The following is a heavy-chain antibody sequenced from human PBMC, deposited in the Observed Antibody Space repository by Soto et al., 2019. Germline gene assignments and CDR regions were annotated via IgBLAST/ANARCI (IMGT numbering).Heavy chain of an antibody. V-gene: IGHV3-23*01. J-gene: IGHJ4*02. CDR1: GFTFSSYA. CDR3: AKLSSITIFGVVMPFDY. Sequence: EVQLLESGGGLVQPGGSLRLSCAASGFTFSSYAMSWVRQAPGKGLEWVSAISGSGGSTYYADSVKGRFTISRDNSKNTLYLQMNSLRAEDTAVYYCAKLSSITIFGVVMPFDYWGQGTLVTVSS. D-gene: IGHD3-3*01. CDR2: ISGSGGST.